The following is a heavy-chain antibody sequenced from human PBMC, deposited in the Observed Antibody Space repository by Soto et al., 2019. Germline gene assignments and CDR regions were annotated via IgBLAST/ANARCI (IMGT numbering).Heavy chain of an antibody. CDR1: GFTFSDYY. J-gene: IGHJ4*02. CDR3: TRSIPGTTSSDY. Sequence: EVQLVESGGGLVQPGGSLRLSCAGSGFTFSDYYIDWVRQEPGKGLEWVGRSRDKGNSYSTDYAASVKGRFTVSRDASKNALYLQMNSLKTEDTALYYCTRSIPGTTSSDYWGQGTLVTVSS. CDR2: SRDKGNSYST. D-gene: IGHD1-7*01. V-gene: IGHV3-72*01.